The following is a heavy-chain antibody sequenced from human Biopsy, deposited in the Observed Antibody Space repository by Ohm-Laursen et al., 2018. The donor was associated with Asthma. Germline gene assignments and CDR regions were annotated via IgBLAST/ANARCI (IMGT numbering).Heavy chain of an antibody. CDR1: PGSINDYY. J-gene: IGHJ5*02. CDR2: VHSSGST. V-gene: IGHV4-59*01. D-gene: IGHD6-13*01. CDR3: ARATSTWSQSGPHFFDH. Sequence: SETLSLTCTVSPGSINDYYWNWIRQFPGKGLEWIGYVHSSGSTGFNPSLKSRVTVSVDTSVDQVSLKLSSVSAADTAIYYCARATSTWSQSGPHFFDHWGPGTLVTVSS.